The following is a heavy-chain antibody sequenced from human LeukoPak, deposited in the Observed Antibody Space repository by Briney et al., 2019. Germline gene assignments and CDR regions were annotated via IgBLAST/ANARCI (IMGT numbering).Heavy chain of an antibody. V-gene: IGHV3-33*01. CDR2: IWYDGSNK. Sequence: GGSLRLSCAASGFTFSIYGINWVRQAPGKGLEWVAIIWYDGSNKYFAESVMGRFSISKDNSKNTVYLQMNSLRIEDTAVYYCARAGIGNALDYWGQGTQVTVSS. J-gene: IGHJ4*02. CDR3: ARAGIGNALDY. CDR1: GFTFSIYG. D-gene: IGHD2-2*01.